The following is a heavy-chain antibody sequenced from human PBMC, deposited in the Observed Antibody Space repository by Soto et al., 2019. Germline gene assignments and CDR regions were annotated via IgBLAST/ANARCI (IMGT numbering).Heavy chain of an antibody. CDR2: IWYHGIDK. CDR1: GFTFSRQA. V-gene: IGHV3-33*01. Sequence: QVQLVESGGGVVQPERSLRLSCAASGFTFSRQAMHWVRQAPGRGLEWVAVIWYHGIDKYYADSVKGRFTISRDNSNNAVNLQMTTLRGEDTALYYFATGCLGLGTGGNCPLDYWGQGTLVSVSS. D-gene: IGHD2-15*01. J-gene: IGHJ4*02. CDR3: ATGCLGLGTGGNCPLDY.